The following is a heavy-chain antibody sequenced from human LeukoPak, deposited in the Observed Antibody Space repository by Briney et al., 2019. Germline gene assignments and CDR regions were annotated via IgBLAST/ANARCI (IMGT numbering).Heavy chain of an antibody. CDR3: ARDDCGGDCYADAFDI. D-gene: IGHD2-21*02. Sequence: ASVKVSCKASGYTFTSYGISWVRQAPGQGLEWMGWISAYNGNTNYAQKLQGRVTMTTDTSTSTAYMELRSLRSDDTAVYYCARDDCGGDCYADAFDIWGQGTMVTVYS. J-gene: IGHJ3*02. CDR1: GYTFTSYG. V-gene: IGHV1-18*01. CDR2: ISAYNGNT.